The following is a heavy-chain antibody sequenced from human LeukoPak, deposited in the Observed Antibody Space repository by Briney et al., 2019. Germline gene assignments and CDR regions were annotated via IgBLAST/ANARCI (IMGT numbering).Heavy chain of an antibody. CDR3: ATIAVASAGWFDP. V-gene: IGHV4-59*12. Sequence: SETLSLTCTVSGGSISSYYWSWIRQPPGKGLEWIGYIYYSGSTNYNPSLKSRVTISVDTSKNQFSLKLSSVTAADTAVYYCATIAVASAGWFDPWGQGTLVTVSS. D-gene: IGHD6-19*01. CDR2: IYYSGST. J-gene: IGHJ5*02. CDR1: GGSISSYY.